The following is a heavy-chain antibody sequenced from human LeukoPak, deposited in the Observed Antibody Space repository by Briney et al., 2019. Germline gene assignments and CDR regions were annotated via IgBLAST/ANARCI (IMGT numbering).Heavy chain of an antibody. V-gene: IGHV3-64*01. Sequence: GGSLRLSCAASGFTFSSYAMHWVRQAPGKGLEYVSAISSNGGSTYYANSVKGRFTISRDNSKNTLYLQMGSLRAEDMAVYYCARLYGGNSGVGDYWGQGTLVTVSS. CDR1: GFTFSSYA. CDR2: ISSNGGST. J-gene: IGHJ4*02. D-gene: IGHD4-23*01. CDR3: ARLYGGNSGVGDY.